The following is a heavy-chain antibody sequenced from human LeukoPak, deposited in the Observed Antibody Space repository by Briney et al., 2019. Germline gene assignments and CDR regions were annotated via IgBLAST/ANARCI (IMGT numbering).Heavy chain of an antibody. CDR3: VQEGPRGLAFDI. V-gene: IGHV3-23*01. J-gene: IGHJ3*02. CDR2: ISGSGGST. Sequence: PGGSLSLSCAASGFTFSSYAMSWVRQAPGKGLEWVSAISGSGGSTYYADSAEGRFAISRDNSKNTLYLQMNSLRAEDTAVYYCVQEGPRGLAFDIWGQGTKVTVSS. CDR1: GFTFSSYA.